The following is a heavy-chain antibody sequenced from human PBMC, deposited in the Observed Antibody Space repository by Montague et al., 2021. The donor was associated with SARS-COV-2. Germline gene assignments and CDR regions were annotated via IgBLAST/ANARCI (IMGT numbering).Heavy chain of an antibody. CDR1: GGSFSGYW. CDR2: INHSGST. J-gene: IGHJ4*02. CDR3: AKGMDRMVQGIIIWKNGDYFDY. Sequence: SETLSLTCAVYGGSFSGYWWTWIRQSPGKGLEWIGGINHSGSTKYNPSLKSRVTISVDTSKNQFSLDLTSVTAEDTAVYYCAKGMDRMVQGIIIWKNGDYFDYWGQGTLVAVSS. V-gene: IGHV4-34*01. D-gene: IGHD3-10*01.